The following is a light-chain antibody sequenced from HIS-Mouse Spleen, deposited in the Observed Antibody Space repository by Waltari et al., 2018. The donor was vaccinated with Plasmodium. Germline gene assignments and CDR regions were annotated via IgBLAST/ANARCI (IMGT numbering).Light chain of an antibody. J-gene: IGLJ1*01. CDR3: CSYAGSYTYV. V-gene: IGLV2-11*01. Sequence: QSALTQPRSVSGSPGQSVTLSCTGTSRDGGGYNYVSWYQQHPGKAPKLMIYDVSKRPSGVPDRFSGSKSGNTASLTISGLQAEDEADYYCCSYAGSYTYVFGTGTKVTVL. CDR2: DVS. CDR1: SRDGGGYNY.